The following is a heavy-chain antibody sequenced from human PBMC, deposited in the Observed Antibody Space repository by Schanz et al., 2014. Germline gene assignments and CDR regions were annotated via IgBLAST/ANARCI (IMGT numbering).Heavy chain of an antibody. D-gene: IGHD3-10*01. V-gene: IGHV3-48*04. J-gene: IGHJ4*02. CDR1: GFTVSSNH. CDR2: ICSSGNTI. CDR3: ARDNYYGSGSCAY. Sequence: EVQLLESGGGLVQPGGSLRLSCAVSGFTVSSNHMSWVRQAPGKGLEWVSYICSSGNTIYYADSVKGRFTISRDNAKNSLYLHMKSLRGEDTAVYYCARDNYYGSGSCAYWGQGTLVTVSS.